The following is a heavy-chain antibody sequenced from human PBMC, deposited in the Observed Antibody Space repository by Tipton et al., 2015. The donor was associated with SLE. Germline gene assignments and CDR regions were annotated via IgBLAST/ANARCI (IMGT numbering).Heavy chain of an antibody. Sequence: TLSLTCTVSGASTREYYWSWIRQPPGKGLEWIAYLYTSGTTNYNPSLKSRVTIAVDTSKNQFSLKVRSVTAADTAVYYCARIRSRHFDYWGQGTLVTVSS. CDR3: ARIRSRHFDY. CDR2: LYTSGTT. V-gene: IGHV4-4*08. CDR1: GASTREYY. J-gene: IGHJ4*02.